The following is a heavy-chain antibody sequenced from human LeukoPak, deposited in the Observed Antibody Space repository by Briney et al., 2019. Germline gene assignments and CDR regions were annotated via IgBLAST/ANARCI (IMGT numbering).Heavy chain of an antibody. J-gene: IGHJ6*03. CDR2: IYPTGST. Sequence: SETLSLTCTVSGGSISSSSYYWGWIRQPPGKGLEWIGNIYPTGSTNYNPSLKSRVTISVDTSKNQFSLKLSSVTAADTAVYYCARHGLGGYEYYYYYMDVWGKGTTVTISS. CDR1: GGSISSSSYY. D-gene: IGHD5-12*01. CDR3: ARHGLGGYEYYYYYMDV. V-gene: IGHV4-39*01.